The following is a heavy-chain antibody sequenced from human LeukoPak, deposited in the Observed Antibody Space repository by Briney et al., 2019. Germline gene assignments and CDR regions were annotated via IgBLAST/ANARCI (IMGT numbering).Heavy chain of an antibody. J-gene: IGHJ4*02. Sequence: SETLSLTCTVSGGSIGSYYWNWIRQPPGKGLEWIGYIYYSESTNYNPSLKSRVTISVDTSKNQFSLKLSSVTAADTAVYYCARGLYYYDSRGYQSQGNFDIWGQGTRVTVSS. D-gene: IGHD3-22*01. V-gene: IGHV4-59*01. CDR2: IYYSEST. CDR1: GGSIGSYY. CDR3: ARGLYYYDSRGYQSQGNFDI.